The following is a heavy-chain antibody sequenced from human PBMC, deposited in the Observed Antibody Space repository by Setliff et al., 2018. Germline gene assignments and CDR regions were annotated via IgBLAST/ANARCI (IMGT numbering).Heavy chain of an antibody. CDR2: VYYSGNT. V-gene: IGHV4-39*07. J-gene: IGHJ4*02. D-gene: IGHD3-22*01. CDR1: GGSISTTDYY. CDR3: ARYDSSGYPENYYFDY. Sequence: SETLSLTCTVSGGSISTTDYYRGWIRQPPGKGLEWIGCVYYSGNTYYSPSLKSRVTMFVDTSKNQFSLMLYSVTAADTAIYYCARYDSSGYPENYYFDYWGQGTLVTVSS.